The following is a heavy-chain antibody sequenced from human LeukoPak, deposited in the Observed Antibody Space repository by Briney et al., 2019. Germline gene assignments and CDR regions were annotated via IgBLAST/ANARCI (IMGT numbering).Heavy chain of an antibody. V-gene: IGHV4-34*01. Sequence: PSGTLSLTCAVYGGSFSGYYWSWIRQPPGKGLEWIGEINHSGSTNYNPSLKSRVTISVDTSKNQFSLKLSSVTAADTAVYYCARGYCSGGSCYHFDAFDIWGQGTMVTVSS. CDR2: INHSGST. CDR1: GGSFSGYY. J-gene: IGHJ3*02. CDR3: ARGYCSGGSCYHFDAFDI. D-gene: IGHD2-15*01.